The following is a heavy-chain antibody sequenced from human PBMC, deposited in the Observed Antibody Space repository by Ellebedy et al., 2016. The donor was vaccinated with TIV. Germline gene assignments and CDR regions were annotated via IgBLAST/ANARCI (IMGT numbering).Heavy chain of an antibody. CDR3: AAAAGAGDDAFDI. Sequence: GGSLRLXXAASGFTFIIYSLNWVRQASGKGLEWVSYISSSSRTIYYADSVKGRFTISRDNAKNSLYLQMNSLRAEDTAVYYCAAAAGAGDDAFDIWGQGAMVTVSS. D-gene: IGHD6-13*01. J-gene: IGHJ3*02. V-gene: IGHV3-48*01. CDR2: ISSSSRTI. CDR1: GFTFIIYS.